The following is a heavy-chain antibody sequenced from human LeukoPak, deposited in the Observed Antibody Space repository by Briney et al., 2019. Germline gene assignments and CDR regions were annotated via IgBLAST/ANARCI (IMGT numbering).Heavy chain of an antibody. CDR2: IYSSGST. V-gene: IGHV4-4*07. CDR1: GGFINSYY. Sequence: SETLSLTCTVSGGFINSYYWSWIRQPAGKGLEWIGRIYSSGSTNYNPSLKSRVSMSVDTSKNQFSLKLTSVTAADTAVYYCARGGKATVVTMWGQGILVTVSS. J-gene: IGHJ4*02. D-gene: IGHD4-23*01. CDR3: ARGGKATVVTM.